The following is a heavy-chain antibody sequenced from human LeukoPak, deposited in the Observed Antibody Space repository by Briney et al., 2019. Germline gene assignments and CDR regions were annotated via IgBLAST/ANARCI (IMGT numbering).Heavy chain of an antibody. CDR2: ISVHNGNT. V-gene: IGHV1-18*01. CDR3: VTRKSTVTTEFDN. Sequence: ASVKVSCKASGYTFSSYGITWVRQAPGQGLEWMGWISVHNGNTDYAQEFQGRLTMTTDTSTSTAYMEVRSLRSGDTAVYYCVTRKSTVTTEFDNWGQGTLVIVSS. J-gene: IGHJ4*02. D-gene: IGHD4-17*01. CDR1: GYTFSSYG.